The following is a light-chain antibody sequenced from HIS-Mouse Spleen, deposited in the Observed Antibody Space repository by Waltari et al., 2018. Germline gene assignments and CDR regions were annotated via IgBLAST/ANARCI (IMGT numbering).Light chain of an antibody. J-gene: IGLJ2*01. CDR2: EGS. V-gene: IGLV2-23*01. CDR1: SSDVGSYNL. CDR3: CSYAGSSTVV. Sequence: QSALTQPASVSGSPGQSITISCTGTSSDVGSYNLVSWYQQHPGKAPKLMIYEGSKRPSGVCIRFSGSKSGNTASLPIAGLQAEDEADYYCCSYAGSSTVVFGGGTKLTVL.